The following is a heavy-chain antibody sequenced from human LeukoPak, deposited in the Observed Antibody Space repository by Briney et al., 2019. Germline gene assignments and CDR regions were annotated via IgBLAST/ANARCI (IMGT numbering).Heavy chain of an antibody. D-gene: IGHD5-18*01. V-gene: IGHV3-30*18. CDR1: GFTFSSYG. Sequence: GGSLRLSCAASGFTFSSYGMHWVRQAPGKGLEWVAVISYDGSNKYYADSVKGRFTISRDNSKNTLYLQMNSLRAEDTAVYYCAKDQLAMVTVGDFDYWGQGTLVTVSS. J-gene: IGHJ4*02. CDR3: AKDQLAMVTVGDFDY. CDR2: ISYDGSNK.